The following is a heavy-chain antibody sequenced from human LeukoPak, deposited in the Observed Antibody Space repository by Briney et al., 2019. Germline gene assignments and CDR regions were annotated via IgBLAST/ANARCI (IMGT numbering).Heavy chain of an antibody. CDR3: ARDKVPLTDCSGGSCYSLRAFDI. CDR1: GYTFTGYY. V-gene: IGHV1-2*02. D-gene: IGHD2-15*01. Sequence: ASVKVSCKASGYTFTGYYMHWVRQAPGQGLEWMGWINPNSGGTNYAQKFQGRVTMTRDTSISTAYMELSRLRSDDTAVYYCARDKVPLTDCSGGSCYSLRAFDIWGQGTMVTVSS. J-gene: IGHJ3*02. CDR2: INPNSGGT.